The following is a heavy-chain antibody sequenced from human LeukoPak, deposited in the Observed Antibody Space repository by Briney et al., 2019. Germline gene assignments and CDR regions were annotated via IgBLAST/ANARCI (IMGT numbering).Heavy chain of an antibody. Sequence: GGSLRLSCAASGFTFSSYSMNWVRQAPGKGLEWVSYISSSSSTIYYADSVKGRFTISRDNAKNSLYLQMNSLRAEDTAVYYCAKAGHSSGYPDAFDIWGQGTMVTVSS. CDR1: GFTFSSYS. D-gene: IGHD3-22*01. CDR3: AKAGHSSGYPDAFDI. J-gene: IGHJ3*02. V-gene: IGHV3-48*01. CDR2: ISSSSSTI.